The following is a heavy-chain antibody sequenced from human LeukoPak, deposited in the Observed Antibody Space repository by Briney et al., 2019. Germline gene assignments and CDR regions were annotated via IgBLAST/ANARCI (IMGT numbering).Heavy chain of an antibody. CDR3: ARGYSDSSGIDY. CDR2: ISYDGTNK. D-gene: IGHD3-22*01. CDR1: GFTFSNYA. Sequence: GGSLRLSCAASGFTFSNYAMHWVRQAPGKGLEWVAVISYDGTNKYYADSVKGRFTISRDNAKNSLYLQMNSLRAEDTAVYYCARGYSDSSGIDYWGQGTLVTVSS. V-gene: IGHV3-30-3*01. J-gene: IGHJ4*02.